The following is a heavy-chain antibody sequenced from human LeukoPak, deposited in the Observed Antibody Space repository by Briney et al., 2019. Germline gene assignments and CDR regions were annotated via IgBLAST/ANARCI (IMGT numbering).Heavy chain of an antibody. D-gene: IGHD6-19*01. CDR1: GFTFSSYA. J-gene: IGHJ4*02. V-gene: IGHV3-23*01. Sequence: GGSLRLSCAASGFTFSSYAMTWVRQAPGKGLQWVSSITSGGSTYYADSVKGRFTISRDNSKNTLYLQLNSLRAEDTAVYYCAKRAVEKASDYWGRGTLVTVSS. CDR3: AKRAVEKASDY. CDR2: ITSGGST.